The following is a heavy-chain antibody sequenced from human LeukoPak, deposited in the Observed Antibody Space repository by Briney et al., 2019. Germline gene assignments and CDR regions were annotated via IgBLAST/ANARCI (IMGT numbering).Heavy chain of an antibody. J-gene: IGHJ4*02. V-gene: IGHV4-61*02. CDR2: IYTSGST. D-gene: IGHD2-8*01. CDR1: GGSISSGSYY. Sequence: SETLSLTCTVSGGSISSGSYYWSWIRQPAGKGLEWIGRIYTSGSTNYNPSLKNRVTISVDTSKNQFSLKLSSVTAADTAVYYCARGGGFYCTNGVCYFDYWGQGTLVTVSS. CDR3: ARGGGFYCTNGVCYFDY.